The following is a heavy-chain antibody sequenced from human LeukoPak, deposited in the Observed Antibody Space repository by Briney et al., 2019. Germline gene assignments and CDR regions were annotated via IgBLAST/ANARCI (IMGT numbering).Heavy chain of an antibody. CDR1: AGSISSYY. D-gene: IGHD2-21*02. V-gene: IGHV4-59*08. J-gene: IGHJ3*02. Sequence: SQTLSLTCTVSAGSISSYYWSWIRQPPGKGLEWIGSIHYSGSTNYKPSLKSRVTISVDTSKKQFSLKLSSVTAADTAVYYCARRLPGGDEGAFDIWGQGTMVTVSS. CDR3: ARRLPGGDEGAFDI. CDR2: IHYSGST.